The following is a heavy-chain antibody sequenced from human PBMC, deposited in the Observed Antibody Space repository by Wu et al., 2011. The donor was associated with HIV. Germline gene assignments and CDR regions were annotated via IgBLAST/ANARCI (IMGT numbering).Heavy chain of an antibody. D-gene: IGHD5-12*01. Sequence: KASGGTFSSYAISWVRQAPGQGLEWMGGIIPILVYSKLRTEVQGRVTITADKSTSTAYMELSSLRSEDTAVYYCAREVDIVAIEAFDIWGRGTMVTVSS. CDR1: GGTFSSYA. J-gene: IGHJ3*02. CDR3: AREVDIVAIEAFDI. CDR2: IIPILVYS. V-gene: IGHV1-69*06.